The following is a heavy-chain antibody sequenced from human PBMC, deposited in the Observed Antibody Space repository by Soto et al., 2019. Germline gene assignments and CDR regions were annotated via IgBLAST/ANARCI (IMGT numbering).Heavy chain of an antibody. Sequence: SVKVSCKASGGTFSSYAISWVRQAPGQGLEWMGGIIPIFGTANYAQKFQGRVTITADESTSTAYMELSSLRSEDTAVYYCARATYYYDSSGYYYEGARDYSGQGTLVTVYS. CDR2: IIPIFGTA. CDR1: GGTFSSYA. J-gene: IGHJ4*02. V-gene: IGHV1-69*13. D-gene: IGHD3-22*01. CDR3: ARATYYYDSSGYYYEGARDY.